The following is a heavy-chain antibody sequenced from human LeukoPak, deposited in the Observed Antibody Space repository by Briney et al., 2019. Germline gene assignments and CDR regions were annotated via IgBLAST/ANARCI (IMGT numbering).Heavy chain of an antibody. V-gene: IGHV3-30*04. CDR1: GFTFSSYA. Sequence: GRSLRLSCAASGFTFSSYARHWVRQAPGKGLEWVAVISYDGSNKYYADSVKGRFTISRDNSKNTLYLQMNSLRAEDTAVYYCARGGGNAVAGEVDYWGQGTLVTVSS. CDR2: ISYDGSNK. CDR3: ARGGGNAVAGEVDY. D-gene: IGHD6-19*01. J-gene: IGHJ4*02.